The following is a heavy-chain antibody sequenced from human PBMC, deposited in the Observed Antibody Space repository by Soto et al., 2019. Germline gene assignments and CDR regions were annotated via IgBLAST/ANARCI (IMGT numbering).Heavy chain of an antibody. CDR1: GYSFTSYW. J-gene: IGHJ4*02. V-gene: IGHV5-51*01. D-gene: IGHD2-21*02. CDR2: IYPGDSDT. CDR3: ARRGTAYCGGDCPDY. Sequence: PGESLKISCKGSGYSFTSYWIGWVRQMPGKGLEWMGIIYPGDSDTRYSPSFQGQVTISADKSISTAYLQWSSLKASDTAMYYCARRGTAYCGGDCPDYWGQGTLVTVSS.